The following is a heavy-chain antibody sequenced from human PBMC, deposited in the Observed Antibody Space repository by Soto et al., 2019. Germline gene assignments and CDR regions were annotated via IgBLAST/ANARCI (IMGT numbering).Heavy chain of an antibody. V-gene: IGHV1-18*04. CDR1: GYTSADFG. CDR3: VRDQKYFRVNGNWFDS. J-gene: IGHJ5*01. Sequence: GASVKVSCKASGYTSADFGISWVRQAPGQGLEWMGWVSGNNGASNPAPKVQGRITTTLDTSTGVSYMALRSLRSDDTAIYYCVRDQKYFRVNGNWFDSWGQGALVTVSS. CDR2: VSGNNGAS. D-gene: IGHD2-2*01.